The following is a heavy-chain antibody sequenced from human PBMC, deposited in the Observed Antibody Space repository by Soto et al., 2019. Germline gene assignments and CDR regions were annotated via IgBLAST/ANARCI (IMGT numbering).Heavy chain of an antibody. CDR1: GYTFTSYY. D-gene: IGHD6-13*01. Sequence: QVQLVQSGAEVKKPGASVKVSCKASGYTFTSYYMHWVRQAPGQGLEWMEIINPSGGSTSYAQKFQGRVTMTRDTSTSTVYMELSSLRSEDTAVYYCASGEGAAAVLDYWGQGTLVTVSS. V-gene: IGHV1-46*01. CDR2: INPSGGST. J-gene: IGHJ4*02. CDR3: ASGEGAAAVLDY.